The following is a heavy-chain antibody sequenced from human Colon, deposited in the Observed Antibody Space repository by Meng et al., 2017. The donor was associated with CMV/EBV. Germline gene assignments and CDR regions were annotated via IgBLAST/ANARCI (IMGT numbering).Heavy chain of an antibody. V-gene: IGHV3-23*01. CDR1: GFTFSAYT. Sequence: GGSLRLSCAASGFTFSAYTMTWVRQAPGKGLEWVSRIRGYGGDAAYADSVQDRFTISRDNSHNPLYLQMNSLRAEDTAIYYCAKGAAFGVTAPDYWGQGTLVTVSS. CDR3: AKGAAFGVTAPDY. CDR2: IRGYGGDA. D-gene: IGHD3-3*01. J-gene: IGHJ4*02.